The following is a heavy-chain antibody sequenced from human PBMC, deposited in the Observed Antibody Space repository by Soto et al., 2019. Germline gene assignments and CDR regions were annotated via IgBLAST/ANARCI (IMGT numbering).Heavy chain of an antibody. CDR3: ARDSISDNAVVLDPSHLDH. CDR2: ISSRIGTT. Sequence: GGSLRLSCTGSGDSFSSFSMNWVRQAPGKGLEWVSYISSRIGTTYYADSVQGRFTISRDNVKNSLYLQMNSLRVEDTAVYYCARDSISDNAVVLDPSHLDHWGQGTPVTVSS. D-gene: IGHD2-15*01. V-gene: IGHV3-48*01. J-gene: IGHJ1*01. CDR1: GDSFSSFS.